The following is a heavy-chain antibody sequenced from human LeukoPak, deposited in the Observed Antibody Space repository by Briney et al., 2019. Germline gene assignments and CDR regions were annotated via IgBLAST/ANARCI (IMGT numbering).Heavy chain of an antibody. CDR2: ISWNSGSI. D-gene: IGHD5-18*01. J-gene: IGHJ3*02. CDR3: ARQYYSYGNAFDI. V-gene: IGHV3-9*01. Sequence: GGSLRLSCAASGFTFDDYAMHWVRQAPGKGLEWVSGISWNSGSIGYADSVKGRFTISRDNSKNTLYLQMNSLRAEDTAVYYCARQYYSYGNAFDIWGQGTMVTVSS. CDR1: GFTFDDYA.